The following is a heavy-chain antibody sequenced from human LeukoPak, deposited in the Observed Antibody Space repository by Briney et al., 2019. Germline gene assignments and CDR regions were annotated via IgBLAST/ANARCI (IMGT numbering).Heavy chain of an antibody. D-gene: IGHD3-22*01. V-gene: IGHV1-69*05. CDR3: ARHGDSSGYYYFDY. CDR2: IIPIFGTA. CDR1: GGTLSSYA. Sequence: SVKVSCKASGGTLSSYAISWVPQAPGQGLEWMGGIIPIFGTANYAQKFQGRVTITTDESTSTAYMELSSLRSEDTAVYYCARHGDSSGYYYFDYWGQGTLVTVSS. J-gene: IGHJ4*02.